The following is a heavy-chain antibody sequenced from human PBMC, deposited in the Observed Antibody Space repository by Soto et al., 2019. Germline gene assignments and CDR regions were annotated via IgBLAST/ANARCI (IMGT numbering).Heavy chain of an antibody. V-gene: IGHV3-11*06. CDR2: ISGSSTDT. D-gene: IGHD6-19*01. Sequence: GGSLRLSCAASGFTFSDFYMNWIRQAPGKGLEWVSYISGSSTDTNYADSVKGRFTVSRDNAKNSLYLQMNSLRAEDTAVYYCVKDARLAEDWGQGTQVTVSS. CDR3: VKDARLAED. CDR1: GFTFSDFY. J-gene: IGHJ4*02.